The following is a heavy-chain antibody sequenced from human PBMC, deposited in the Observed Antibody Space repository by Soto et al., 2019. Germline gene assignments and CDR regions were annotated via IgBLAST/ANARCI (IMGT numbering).Heavy chain of an antibody. V-gene: IGHV4-59*11. CDR2: IYYSGTT. Sequence: WETLSLTCNVSDGSISSRYWTWIRQPPGKGLDWIGYIYYSGTTNYNPSLKGRATISLDTPKNQFSLKLKSVSAADTAVYYCARMLGPGLSVSYFDYWGQGALVTVSS. J-gene: IGHJ4*02. CDR3: ARMLGPGLSVSYFDY. D-gene: IGHD6-19*01. CDR1: DGSISSRY.